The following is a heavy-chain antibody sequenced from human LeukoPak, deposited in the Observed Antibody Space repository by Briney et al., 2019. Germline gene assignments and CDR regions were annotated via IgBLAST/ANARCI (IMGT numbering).Heavy chain of an antibody. V-gene: IGHV3-23*01. CDR3: AKARNPYYYDSSGYGLGY. CDR2: IGASGSHT. Sequence: GGTLRLSCAASGFTFSIHGMNWVRQAPGKGLEWVSGIGASGSHTYFADSVKGRFSISRDNSKNSLYLQMNSLRAEDTALYYCAKARNPYYYDSSGYGLGYWGQGTLVTVSS. J-gene: IGHJ4*02. D-gene: IGHD3-22*01. CDR1: GFTFSIHG.